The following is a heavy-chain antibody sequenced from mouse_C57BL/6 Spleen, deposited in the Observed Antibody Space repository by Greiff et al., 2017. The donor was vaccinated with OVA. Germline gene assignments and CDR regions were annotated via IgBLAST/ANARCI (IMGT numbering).Heavy chain of an antibody. CDR3: ARRSPIYYYFDY. Sequence: VQLQQSGAELARPGASVKMSCKASGYTFTSYTMHWVKQRPGQGLEWIGYINPSSGYTKYNQKFKDKATLTADKSSSTAYMQLSSLTSEDSAVYYCARRSPIYYYFDYWGQGTTLTVSS. V-gene: IGHV1-4*01. J-gene: IGHJ2*01. D-gene: IGHD1-1*01. CDR1: GYTFTSYT. CDR2: INPSSGYT.